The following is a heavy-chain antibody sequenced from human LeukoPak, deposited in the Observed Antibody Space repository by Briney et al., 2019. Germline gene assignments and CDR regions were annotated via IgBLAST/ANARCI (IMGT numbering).Heavy chain of an antibody. J-gene: IGHJ5*02. CDR1: GFTFSTYW. D-gene: IGHD1-26*01. CDR2: INGDGSNT. V-gene: IGHV3-74*01. CDR3: VSGSYH. Sequence: GGSLRLSCAASGFTFSTYWMHWVRQDPGKGLVWVSRINGDGSNTNYADSVKGRFTISRDNAKNALYLQMNSLRAKDTAIYYCVSGSYHWGQGTLVTVSS.